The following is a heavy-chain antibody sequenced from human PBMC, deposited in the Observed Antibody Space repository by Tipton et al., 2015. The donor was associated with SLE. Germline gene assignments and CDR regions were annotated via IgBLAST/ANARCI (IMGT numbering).Heavy chain of an antibody. CDR1: GFTFSSYA. V-gene: IGHV3-66*02. J-gene: IGHJ6*03. CDR2: IYSGGST. Sequence: SLRLSCAASGFTFSSYAMSWVRQAPGKGLQWVSVIYSGGSTLYADSVKGRFTISRDISKNTLYLQMNSLRAEDTAVYYCARGGVSYMDVWGKGTTVTVSS. D-gene: IGHD3-16*01. CDR3: ARGGVSYMDV.